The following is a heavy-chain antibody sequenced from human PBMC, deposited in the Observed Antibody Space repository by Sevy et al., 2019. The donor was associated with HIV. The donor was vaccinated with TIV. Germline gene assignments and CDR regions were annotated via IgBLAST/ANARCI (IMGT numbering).Heavy chain of an antibody. V-gene: IGHV3-66*01. CDR3: ARGKSGYGYVLNY. J-gene: IGHJ4*02. CDR1: GFTVNSNY. D-gene: IGHD5-18*01. Sequence: GGSLRLSCAASGFTVNSNYMTWVRQAPGKGLEGVSVIHSDDTTYHADSMKDRFTISRDNFKNTLYLHMSSLRAEDTAVYYCARGKSGYGYVLNYWGQGTLVTVSS. CDR2: IHSDDTT.